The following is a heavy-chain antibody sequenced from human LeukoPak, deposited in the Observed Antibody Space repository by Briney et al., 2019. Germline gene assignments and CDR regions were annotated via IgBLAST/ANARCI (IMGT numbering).Heavy chain of an antibody. Sequence: ASVKVSCKVSGYTPTELSMHWVRQAPGKGLEWMGGFDPEDGETIYAQKFQGRVTMTEDTSTDTAYMELSSLRSEDTAVYYRATGVRFLEWVTLGYWGQGTLVTVSS. CDR3: ATGVRFLEWVTLGY. D-gene: IGHD3-3*01. J-gene: IGHJ4*02. CDR1: GYTPTELS. CDR2: FDPEDGET. V-gene: IGHV1-24*01.